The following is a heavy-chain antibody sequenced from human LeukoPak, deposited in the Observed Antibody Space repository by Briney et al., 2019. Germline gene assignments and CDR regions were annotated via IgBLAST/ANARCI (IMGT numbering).Heavy chain of an antibody. CDR2: ISSSSTYI. CDR1: GFTFSSYS. Sequence: PGGSLRLSCAASGFTFSSYSMNWVRQAPGKGLEWVSSISSSSTYIYYADSVKGRFTISRDNAKNSLYLQMNGLRAEDTAVYYCARDRGIAAAGSSDYWGQGTLVTVSS. J-gene: IGHJ4*02. V-gene: IGHV3-21*01. D-gene: IGHD6-13*01. CDR3: ARDRGIAAAGSSDY.